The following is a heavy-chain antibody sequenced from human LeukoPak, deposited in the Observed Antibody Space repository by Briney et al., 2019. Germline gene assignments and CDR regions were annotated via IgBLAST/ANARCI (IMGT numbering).Heavy chain of an antibody. CDR3: ARAYTSSSDLGY. J-gene: IGHJ4*02. CDR2: IYPGDSDT. V-gene: IGHV5-51*01. CDR1: GYSFTTYW. D-gene: IGHD6-6*01. Sequence: GESLKIFCKGSGYSFTTYWIGWVRQRPGKGLEWMGIIYPGDSDTRYSPSFQGQVTISADKSINTAYLQWSSLKASDTAIYYCARAYTSSSDLGYWGQGTLVTVSS.